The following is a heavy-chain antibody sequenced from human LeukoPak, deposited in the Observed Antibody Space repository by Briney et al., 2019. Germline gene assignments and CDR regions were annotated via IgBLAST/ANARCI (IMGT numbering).Heavy chain of an antibody. CDR2: INHSGST. CDR3: ARVGPRPLYYYYMDV. CDR1: GGSFSGYY. Sequence: TSETLSLTCAVYGGSFSGYYWSWIRQPPGKGLEWIGEINHSGSTNYNPSLKSRVTISVDTSKNQFSLKLSSVTAADTAVYYCARVGPRPLYYYYMDVWGKGTTVTVSS. V-gene: IGHV4-34*01. J-gene: IGHJ6*03.